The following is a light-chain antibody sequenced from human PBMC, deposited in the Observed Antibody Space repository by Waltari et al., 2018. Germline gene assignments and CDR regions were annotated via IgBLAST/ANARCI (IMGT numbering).Light chain of an antibody. J-gene: IGKJ1*01. CDR2: DTA. V-gene: IGKV3-20*01. CDR3: QHYVNLPVT. Sequence: EIVLMQPPGTLPSSPGERATLPCRASQRVGRSLAWYQQKPGQAPRLLIYDTAIRATGIPGRFSGSGSGTDFSLAISSLEPEDFAVYFCQHYVNLPVTFGQGTKVEI. CDR1: QRVGRS.